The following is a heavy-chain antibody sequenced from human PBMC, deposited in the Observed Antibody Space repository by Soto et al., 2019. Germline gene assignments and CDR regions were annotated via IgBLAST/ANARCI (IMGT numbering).Heavy chain of an antibody. Sequence: TLSLTCTFSGGSISSGGYYWYWIRQQPGKGLEWIGYIYYSGTTYYNPSLKSRVTISVDTSKNQFSLKLSSVTAADTAVYYCAASCVACGGFNYYGMDVWGQGTTVTVYS. V-gene: IGHV4-31*03. CDR2: IYYSGTT. D-gene: IGHD2-21*01. J-gene: IGHJ6*02. CDR3: AASCVACGGFNYYGMDV. CDR1: GGSISSGGYY.